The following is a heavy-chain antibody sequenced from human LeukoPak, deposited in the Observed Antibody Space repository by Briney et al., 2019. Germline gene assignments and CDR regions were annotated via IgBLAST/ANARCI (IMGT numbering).Heavy chain of an antibody. Sequence: GGSLRLSCAASGFTFSNFYMSWVRQAPGKELDWVANIRQDGSENSYVDSVKGRFTISRDNAKNSLYLQMNSLRAEDTAVYYCARRGRFCSGDNCYFAYWGQGTLVTVSS. CDR3: ARRGRFCSGDNCYFAY. D-gene: IGHD2-15*01. CDR2: IRQDGSEN. J-gene: IGHJ4*02. V-gene: IGHV3-7*01. CDR1: GFTFSNFY.